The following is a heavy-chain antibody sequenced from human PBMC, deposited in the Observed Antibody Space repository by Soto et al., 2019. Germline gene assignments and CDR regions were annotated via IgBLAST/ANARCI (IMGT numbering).Heavy chain of an antibody. V-gene: IGHV3-15*07. CDR3: TTDHYGRAPYYFDY. CDR2: IKSKTDGGTT. CDR1: GFTFSNAW. D-gene: IGHD3-16*01. J-gene: IGHJ4*02. Sequence: GGSLRLSCAASGFTFSNAWMNWVRQAPGKGLEWVGRIKSKTDGGTTDYAAPVKGRFTISRDDSKNTLYLQMNSLKTEDTAVYYCTTDHYGRAPYYFDYWGQGTLVTVSS.